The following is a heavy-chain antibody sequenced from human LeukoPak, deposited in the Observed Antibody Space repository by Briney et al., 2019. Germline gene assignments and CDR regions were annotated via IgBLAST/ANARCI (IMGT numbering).Heavy chain of an antibody. V-gene: IGHV1-2*02. D-gene: IGHD6-19*01. CDR3: ARGDLWGSSGFDY. CDR1: GYTFTGYY. J-gene: IGHJ4*02. Sequence: ALVKVSCKASGYTFTGYYMHWVRQAPGQGLEWMGWINPNSGGTNYAQRFQGRVTMTRDTSISTAYMELSRLRSDDTAVYYCARGDLWGSSGFDYWGQGTLVTVSS. CDR2: INPNSGGT.